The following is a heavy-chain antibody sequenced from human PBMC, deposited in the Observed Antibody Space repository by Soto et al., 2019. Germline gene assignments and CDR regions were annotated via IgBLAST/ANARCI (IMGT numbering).Heavy chain of an antibody. CDR3: AGTTSHQWYYMDV. J-gene: IGHJ6*03. D-gene: IGHD1-7*01. Sequence: QVQLQESGPGLVKTSQTLSLTCAISGDSVSSNSAAWNWIRLSPSRGLEWLARTYYRSRWYNDYAVSVRTRITFNPDTSKNQFSLQLTSVTPEDTAVYYCAGTTSHQWYYMDVWGKGTTVTVSS. CDR2: TYYRSRWYN. CDR1: GDSVSSNSAA. V-gene: IGHV6-1*01.